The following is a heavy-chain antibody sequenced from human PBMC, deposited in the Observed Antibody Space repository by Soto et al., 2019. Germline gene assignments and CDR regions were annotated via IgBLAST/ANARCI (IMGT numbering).Heavy chain of an antibody. D-gene: IGHD2-2*01. CDR2: ISNSGDTI. J-gene: IGHJ6*02. CDR1: GFTFSYYT. V-gene: IGHV3-23*01. Sequence: EVQLLESGGGLVQPGGSLRLSCVASGFTFSYYTMSWVRQAPGKGLEWVSGISNSGDTIYYADSVKGRFTISTDNFKNTLYLQMNSLRADDTAVYYCAVPVPATTQYEYYDMDVWGQGTPVTVSS. CDR3: AVPVPATTQYEYYDMDV.